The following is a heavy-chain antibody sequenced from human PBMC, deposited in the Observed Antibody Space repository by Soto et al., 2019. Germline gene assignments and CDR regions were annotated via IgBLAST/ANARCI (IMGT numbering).Heavy chain of an antibody. CDR2: ISYDGSNK. Sequence: GGSLRLSCAASGFTFSSYGMHWVRQAPGKGLEWVAVISYDGSNKYYADSVKGRFTISRDNSKNTLYLQMNSLRAEDTAVYYCAKSIVATITLYYFDYWGQGTLVTVSS. D-gene: IGHD5-12*01. V-gene: IGHV3-30*18. J-gene: IGHJ4*02. CDR1: GFTFSSYG. CDR3: AKSIVATITLYYFDY.